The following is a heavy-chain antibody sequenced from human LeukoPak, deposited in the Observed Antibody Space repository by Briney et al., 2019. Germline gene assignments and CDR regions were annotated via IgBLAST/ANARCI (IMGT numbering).Heavy chain of an antibody. V-gene: IGHV5-51*01. CDR1: GYTFTHQW. CDR3: ARHSDVIGAI. D-gene: IGHD3-10*01. Sequence: GASLKISCKSSGYTFTHQWIGWVRQQSGSGLEWMGIIYPRDSDIRYSPSFQGHVSISADTSINTAYLEWSRLEASDTAIYYCARHSDVIGAIWGQGTLVTVSS. J-gene: IGHJ4*02. CDR2: IYPRDSDI.